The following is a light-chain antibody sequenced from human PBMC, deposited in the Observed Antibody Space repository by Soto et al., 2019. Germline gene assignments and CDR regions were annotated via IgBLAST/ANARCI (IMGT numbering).Light chain of an antibody. CDR2: VAL. CDR1: QSITEK. CDR3: QQYNNWRVWT. J-gene: IGKJ1*01. Sequence: IMSTHPTAPRSSSPRERAXXSCRASQSITEKVVWYQQKSGQSPMLLIYVALTRATCIPARFSCRGSGTEFNLTISSLQAEDFAVYYCQQYNNWRVWTFGQGTKVDI. V-gene: IGKV3-15*01.